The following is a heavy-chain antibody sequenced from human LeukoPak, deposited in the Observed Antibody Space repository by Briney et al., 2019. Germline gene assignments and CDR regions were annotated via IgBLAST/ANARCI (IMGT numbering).Heavy chain of an antibody. J-gene: IGHJ5*02. V-gene: IGHV3-74*01. Sequence: GGSLRLSCAASGFTFDDYAMHWVRQAPGKGLVWVSRINSDGSSTSYADSVKGRFTISRDNAKNTLYLQMNSLRAEDTAVYYCARDPRRTYYYDSSGYPSNWFDPWGQGTLVTVSS. CDR1: GFTFDDYA. CDR2: INSDGSST. CDR3: ARDPRRTYYYDSSGYPSNWFDP. D-gene: IGHD3-22*01.